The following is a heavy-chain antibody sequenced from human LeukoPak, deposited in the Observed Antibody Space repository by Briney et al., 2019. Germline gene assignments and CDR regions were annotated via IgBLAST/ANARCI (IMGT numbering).Heavy chain of an antibody. CDR1: GGSINSYY. Sequence: PSETLSLTCTVSGGSINSYYWSWIRQPPGKGLEWIGYIHYSGSTNYNPSLKSRVTISVDTSKNQFSLKLSSVTAADTAVYYCARVGDRSGYFYDFDYWGQGTLVTVSS. D-gene: IGHD3-22*01. J-gene: IGHJ4*02. CDR2: IHYSGST. CDR3: ARVGDRSGYFYDFDY. V-gene: IGHV4-59*01.